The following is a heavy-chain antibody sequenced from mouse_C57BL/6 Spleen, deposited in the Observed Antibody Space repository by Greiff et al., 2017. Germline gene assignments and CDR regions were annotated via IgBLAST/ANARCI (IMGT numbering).Heavy chain of an antibody. J-gene: IGHJ3*01. Sequence: QVHVKQSGAELVRPGASVTLSCKASGYTFTDYEMHWVKQTPVHGLEWIGAIDPETGGTAYNQKFKGKAILTADKSSSTAYMELRSLTSEDSAVYYCTRGPNYYGSSYEFAYWGQGTLVTVSA. CDR2: IDPETGGT. V-gene: IGHV1-15*01. D-gene: IGHD1-1*01. CDR1: GYTFTDYE. CDR3: TRGPNYYGSSYEFAY.